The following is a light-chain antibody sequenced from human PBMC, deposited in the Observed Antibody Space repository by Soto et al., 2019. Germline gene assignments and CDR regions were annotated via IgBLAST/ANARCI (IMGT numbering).Light chain of an antibody. CDR1: HHVATN. CDR3: QQYTARPPWT. V-gene: IGKV3-15*01. Sequence: EIVMTQSPVTLSVSPGERATLSCRASHHVATNLAWYQQKPGQAPRLLIYGASTRATGISARFRGSGSGTEFTLTISSRQSEAFEVSYCQQYTARPPWTFGQGTKV. J-gene: IGKJ1*01. CDR2: GAS.